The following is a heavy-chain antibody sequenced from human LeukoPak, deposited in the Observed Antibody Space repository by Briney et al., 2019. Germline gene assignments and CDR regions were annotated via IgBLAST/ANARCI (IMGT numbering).Heavy chain of an antibody. CDR3: AKEGSPFIYYFDY. D-gene: IGHD6-6*01. Sequence: ASVKVSCKASGYTFTGYYMHWVRQAPGQGLEWMGWINPNSGGTNYAQKFQGRVTMTRDTSISTAYMELSRLRSDDTAVYYCAKEGSPFIYYFDYWGQGTLVTVFS. J-gene: IGHJ4*02. CDR1: GYTFTGYY. CDR2: INPNSGGT. V-gene: IGHV1-2*02.